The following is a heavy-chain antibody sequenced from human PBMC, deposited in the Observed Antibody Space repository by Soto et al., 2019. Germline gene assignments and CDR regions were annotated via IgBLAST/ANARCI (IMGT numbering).Heavy chain of an antibody. CDR3: ARVSQSFIEYFQH. Sequence: PGGSLRLSCAASGFTFSSYEMIWVRQAPGKGLEWVSYISGSGYTSDVGPTIHYAYSVKGRFTISRNNAKNSLYLQMNSLRVEDTAVYYCARVSQSFIEYFQHWGQGTLVTVSS. D-gene: IGHD3-16*02. V-gene: IGHV3-48*03. CDR1: GFTFSSYE. J-gene: IGHJ1*01. CDR2: ISGSGYTSDVGPTI.